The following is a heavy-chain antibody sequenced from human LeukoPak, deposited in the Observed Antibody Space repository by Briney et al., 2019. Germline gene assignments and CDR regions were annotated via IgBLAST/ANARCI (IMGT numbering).Heavy chain of an antibody. CDR3: AKGYSDIWYYFDY. CDR1: GFTFSSYA. J-gene: IGHJ4*02. V-gene: IGHV3-23*01. Sequence: GGSLRLSCAASGFTFSSYAMSWVRQAPGKGLEWVSAISDSGGSTYYADSVKGRFTTSRDNSKNTLYLQMNSLRAEDTAVYYCAKGYSDIWYYFDYWGQGTLVTVSS. D-gene: IGHD6-13*01. CDR2: ISDSGGST.